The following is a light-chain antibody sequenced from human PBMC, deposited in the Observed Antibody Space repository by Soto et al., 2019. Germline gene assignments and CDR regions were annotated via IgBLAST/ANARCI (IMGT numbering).Light chain of an antibody. Sequence: IVMTQSPDSLAVSLGERATIHCKSSRTLFYSANNKNYLAWYQHKAGQPPKLALYWASTRESGVSDRFNGSGSATDFTLTINNLQLEDAAVYYYQQYYGTPYTFGQGTKLEI. CDR3: QQYYGTPYT. V-gene: IGKV4-1*01. J-gene: IGKJ2*01. CDR2: WAS. CDR1: RTLFYSANNKNY.